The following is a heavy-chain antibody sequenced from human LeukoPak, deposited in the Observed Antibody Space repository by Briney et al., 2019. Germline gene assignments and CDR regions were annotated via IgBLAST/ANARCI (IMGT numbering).Heavy chain of an antibody. D-gene: IGHD3-9*01. V-gene: IGHV4-39*07. Sequence: SETLSLTCTVSGGSISSSSYYWGWIRQPPGKGLEWIGNIYYSGSTYYNPSLKSRVTMSVDTSKNQFSLKLSSVTAADTAVYYCARDRWDILTGYYKGGGYFDYWGQGTLVTVSS. CDR3: ARDRWDILTGYYKGGGYFDY. CDR2: IYYSGST. J-gene: IGHJ4*02. CDR1: GGSISSSSYY.